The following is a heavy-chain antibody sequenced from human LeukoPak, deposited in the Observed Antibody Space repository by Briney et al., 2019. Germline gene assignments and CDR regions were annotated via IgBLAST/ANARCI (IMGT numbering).Heavy chain of an antibody. CDR1: GFTFSSYS. CDR3: ASSALGRADWLDP. CDR2: ISSSSSSYI. V-gene: IGHV3-21*01. Sequence: GGSLRLSCAASGFTFSSYSMNWVRQAPGKGLEWVSSISSSSSSYIYYADSVKGRFTISRDNSKDTLYLQMNDVRPEDTAVYYCASSALGRADWLDPWGLGTPVTVSS. D-gene: IGHD7-27*01. J-gene: IGHJ5*02.